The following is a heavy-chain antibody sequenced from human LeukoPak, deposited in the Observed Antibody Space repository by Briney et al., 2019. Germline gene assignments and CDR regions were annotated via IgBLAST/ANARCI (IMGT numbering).Heavy chain of an antibody. Sequence: GGSLRLSCAASGFTFDDYAMHWVRQAPGKGLEWVSLISGDGGSTYYADSVKGRFTISRDNSKNSLYLQMNSLRTEDTALYYCARDRTAEAGNDYYMGVWGNGTTVIVSS. V-gene: IGHV3-43*02. CDR3: ARDRTAEAGNDYYMGV. J-gene: IGHJ6*03. D-gene: IGHD6-13*01. CDR2: ISGDGGST. CDR1: GFTFDDYA.